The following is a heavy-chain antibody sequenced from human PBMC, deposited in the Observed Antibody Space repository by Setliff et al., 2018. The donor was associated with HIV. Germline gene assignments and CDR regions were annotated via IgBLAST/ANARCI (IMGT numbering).Heavy chain of an antibody. CDR1: GFAFSTYW. Sequence: GGSLRLSCAASGFAFSTYWMSWVRQAPGKGLEWVASIKDDGREEDYADSVKGRFTISRDNAKNSLFLQMDSLRAEDTAVYYCARCLNTEYWSGYSPFDYWGLGSLVTVSS. CDR3: ARCLNTEYWSGYSPFDY. D-gene: IGHD3-3*01. CDR2: IKDDGREE. J-gene: IGHJ4*02. V-gene: IGHV3-7*03.